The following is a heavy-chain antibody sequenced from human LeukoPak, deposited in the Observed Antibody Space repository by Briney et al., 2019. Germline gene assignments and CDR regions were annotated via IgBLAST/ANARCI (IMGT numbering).Heavy chain of an antibody. CDR1: GGSISSGDYY. J-gene: IGHJ6*02. CDR3: ARGTIVGYYYYGMDV. V-gene: IGHV4-30-4*01. D-gene: IGHD3-22*01. CDR2: IYYSGST. Sequence: PSETLSLTCTVSGGSISSGDYYWSWIRQPPGKGLEWIGYIYYSGSTYYNASLKSRVTISVDTPKNQFSLKLSSVTAADTAVYYCARGTIVGYYYYGMDVWGQGTTVTVSS.